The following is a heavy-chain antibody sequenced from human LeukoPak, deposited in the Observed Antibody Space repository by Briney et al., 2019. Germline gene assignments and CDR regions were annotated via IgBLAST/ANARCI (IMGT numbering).Heavy chain of an antibody. V-gene: IGHV3-30-3*01. CDR1: VFTFSTYA. CDR2: MSSDGRSG. J-gene: IGHJ4*02. Sequence: VGSLRLSCAASVFTFSTYAMHWVRQAPGKGLEWVAVMSSDGRSGYYADSVKGRFTISRDNSKDTVYLQMNSLRAEDTAVFYCARDLDYWGQGPVVTGSS. CDR3: ARDLDY.